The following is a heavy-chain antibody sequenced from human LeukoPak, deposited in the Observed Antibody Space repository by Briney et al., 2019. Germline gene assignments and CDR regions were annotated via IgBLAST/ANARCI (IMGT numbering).Heavy chain of an antibody. CDR1: GGSISNGGYS. Sequence: SQTLSLTCAVSGGSISNGGYSWSWIRQPPGKGLEWIGYIYHSGSTYYNPSLKSRVTISVDRSKNQFSLKLSSVTAADTAVYYCASLLGSGSYYGDAFDIWGQGTMVTVSS. CDR2: IYHSGST. CDR3: ASLLGSGSYYGDAFDI. J-gene: IGHJ3*02. D-gene: IGHD3-10*01. V-gene: IGHV4-30-2*01.